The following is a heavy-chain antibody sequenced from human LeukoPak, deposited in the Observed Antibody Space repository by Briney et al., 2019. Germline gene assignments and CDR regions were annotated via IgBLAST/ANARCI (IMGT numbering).Heavy chain of an antibody. CDR1: GFTVSSNS. J-gene: IGHJ4*02. Sequence: GGSLRLSCTVSGFTVSSNSMSWVRQAPGKGLEWVSTISGSGGSTYYADSVKGRFTISRDNAKNSLYLQMNSLRAEDTAVYYCARVGHRGGYNLIPKFDYWGQGTLVTVSS. CDR2: ISGSGGST. D-gene: IGHD5-24*01. CDR3: ARVGHRGGYNLIPKFDY. V-gene: IGHV3-21*01.